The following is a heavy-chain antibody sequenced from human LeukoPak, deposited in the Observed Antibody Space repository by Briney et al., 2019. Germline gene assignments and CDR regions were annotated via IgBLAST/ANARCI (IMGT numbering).Heavy chain of an antibody. V-gene: IGHV3-9*01. CDR3: AKDMSGFTMVRGAHFDY. CDR2: ISWNSGSI. CDR1: GFTFDDYA. D-gene: IGHD3-10*01. J-gene: IGHJ4*02. Sequence: KTGGSLRLSCAASGFTFDDYAMHWVRQAPGKGLEWVSGISWNSGSIGYADSVKGRFTISRDNARNSLYLQMNSLRAEDTALYYCAKDMSGFTMVRGAHFDYWGQGTLVTVSS.